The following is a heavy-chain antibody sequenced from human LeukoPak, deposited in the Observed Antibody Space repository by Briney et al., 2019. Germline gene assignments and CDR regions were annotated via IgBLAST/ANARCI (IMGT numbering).Heavy chain of an antibody. CDR2: IYTSGST. CDR3: ANYGVVLATYGSPSPFVY. Sequence: PSETLSLTCTVSGGSISSGSYYWSWIRQPAGKGLEWIGRIYTSGSTNYNPSLKSRVTISVDTSKNQFSLKLSSVTAADTAVYYCANYGVVLATYGSPSPFVYWGQGTLVTVSS. D-gene: IGHD3-16*01. CDR1: GGSISSGSYY. J-gene: IGHJ4*02. V-gene: IGHV4-61*02.